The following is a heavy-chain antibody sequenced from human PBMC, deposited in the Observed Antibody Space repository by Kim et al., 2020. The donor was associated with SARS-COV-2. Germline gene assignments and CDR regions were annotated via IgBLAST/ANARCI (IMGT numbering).Heavy chain of an antibody. CDR3: ARDPSGSRTFAY. J-gene: IGHJ4*02. D-gene: IGHD1-26*01. CDR1: GYSISSGYY. Sequence: SETLSLTCTVSGYSISSGYYWGWIRQPPGKGLEWIGSIYHSGSTYYNPSLKSRVTISVDTSKNQFSLKLSSVTAADTAVYYCARDPSGSRTFAYWGQGT. CDR2: IYHSGST. V-gene: IGHV4-38-2*02.